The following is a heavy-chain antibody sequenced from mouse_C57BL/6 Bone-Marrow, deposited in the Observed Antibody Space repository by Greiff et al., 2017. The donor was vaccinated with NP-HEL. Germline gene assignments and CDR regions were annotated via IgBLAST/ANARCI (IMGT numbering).Heavy chain of an antibody. CDR1: GYEFSNYW. J-gene: IGHJ3*01. V-gene: IGHV1-80*01. CDR2: IYPGDGDT. CDR3: ARGAY. Sequence: VQLQQSGAELVKPGASVKISCKASGYEFSNYWMNWVKQRPGKGLEWIGQIYPGDGDTKYNRKFKDKATLTADHSSSTAYMQLSRLTSEDSAVYFCARGAYWGQGTLVTVSA.